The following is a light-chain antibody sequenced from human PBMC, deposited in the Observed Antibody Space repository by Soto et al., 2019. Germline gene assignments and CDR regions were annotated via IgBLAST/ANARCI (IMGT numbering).Light chain of an antibody. Sequence: QSVLTQPPSASGTPGQRVTISCSGSSSNIGSKYVYWYQQLPGTAPKLLIYSNNQRPSGVPDRFSGSKSGTSASLAISGLRSEDEADYYCAAWDDSLSGPGVFGGGTKLTVL. CDR3: AAWDDSLSGPGV. J-gene: IGLJ3*02. CDR2: SNN. CDR1: SSNIGSKY. V-gene: IGLV1-47*02.